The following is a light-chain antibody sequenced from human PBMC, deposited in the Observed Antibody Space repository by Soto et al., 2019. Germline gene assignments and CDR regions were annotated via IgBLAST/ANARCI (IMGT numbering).Light chain of an antibody. CDR1: QGISSW. CDR3: EQYENYWT. J-gene: IGKJ1*01. Sequence: DIQRTQSPSSMSASVGDRVTITCRASQGISSWLAWYQQKPGKAPKLLIYDASNLDSGVPSRFSGSGSGTEFSLTISNLQPDDCATYYCEQYENYWTFAQGTKVDIK. CDR2: DAS. V-gene: IGKV1-5*01.